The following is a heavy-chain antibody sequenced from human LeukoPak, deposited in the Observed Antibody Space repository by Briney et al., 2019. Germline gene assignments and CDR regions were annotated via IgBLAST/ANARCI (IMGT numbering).Heavy chain of an antibody. CDR1: GGSISSSSYY. D-gene: IGHD3-3*01. Sequence: SETLSLTCTVSGGSISSSSYYWGWIRQPPGKGLEWIGSIYYSGSTYYNPPLKSRVTITVDTSKNQFSLKLSSVTAADTAVYYCARHGNDFWSGYYSGNFDYWGQGTLVTVSS. V-gene: IGHV4-39*01. J-gene: IGHJ4*02. CDR3: ARHGNDFWSGYYSGNFDY. CDR2: IYYSGST.